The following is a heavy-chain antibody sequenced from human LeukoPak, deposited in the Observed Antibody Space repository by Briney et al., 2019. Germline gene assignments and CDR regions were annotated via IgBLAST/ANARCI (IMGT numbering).Heavy chain of an antibody. J-gene: IGHJ5*02. CDR3: ASLRGGEPEGWFDP. Sequence: SETLSLTCTVSGGSISSTSYYWGWVRQPPGKGLEWIGSIYYSGSTYYNPSLKSRVTISVDTSKNQFSLKLSSVTAADTAVYYCASLRGGEPEGWFDPWGQGTLVAVSS. D-gene: IGHD3-10*01. CDR2: IYYSGST. CDR1: GGSISSTSYY. V-gene: IGHV4-39*07.